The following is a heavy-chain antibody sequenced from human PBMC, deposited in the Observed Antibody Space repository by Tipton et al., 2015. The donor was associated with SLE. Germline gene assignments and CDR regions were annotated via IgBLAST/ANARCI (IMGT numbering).Heavy chain of an antibody. CDR1: GGSISSHY. Sequence: TLSLTCTVSGGSISSHYWSWIRQPPGKGLEWIGYIYYSGSTYYNPSLKSRVTISVDTSKNQFSLKLSSVTAADTAVYYCARGPPMVFYYMDVWGKGTTVTVSS. CDR3: ARGPPMVFYYMDV. CDR2: IYYSGST. V-gene: IGHV4-59*11. J-gene: IGHJ6*03. D-gene: IGHD3-10*01.